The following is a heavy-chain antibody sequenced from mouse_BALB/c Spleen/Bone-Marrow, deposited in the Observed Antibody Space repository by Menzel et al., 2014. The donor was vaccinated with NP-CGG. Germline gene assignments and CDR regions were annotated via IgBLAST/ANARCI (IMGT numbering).Heavy chain of an antibody. CDR1: GFTFSSYA. Sequence: EVQLVESGGGLVKPGVSLKLSCAASGFTFSSYAMSWVRQTPEKRLEWVASISSGGSTYYPDSVKGRFTISRDNARNILYLQMSSLRSEDTAMYYCARGREVRRGAWFAYWGQGTLVTVSA. CDR2: ISSGGST. CDR3: ARGREVRRGAWFAY. J-gene: IGHJ3*01. V-gene: IGHV5-6-5*01. D-gene: IGHD2-14*01.